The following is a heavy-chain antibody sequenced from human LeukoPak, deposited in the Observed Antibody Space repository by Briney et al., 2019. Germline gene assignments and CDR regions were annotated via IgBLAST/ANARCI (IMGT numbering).Heavy chain of an antibody. CDR3: ARKGIAARENWFDP. V-gene: IGHV1-69*13. D-gene: IGHD6-13*01. J-gene: IGHJ5*02. Sequence: ASVKVSCKASGGTFSSYAISWVRQAPGQGLEWMGGIVPIFGTANYAQKFQGRVTITADESTSTAYMELSSLRSEDTAVYYCARKGIAARENWFDPWGQGTLVTVSS. CDR2: IVPIFGTA. CDR1: GGTFSSYA.